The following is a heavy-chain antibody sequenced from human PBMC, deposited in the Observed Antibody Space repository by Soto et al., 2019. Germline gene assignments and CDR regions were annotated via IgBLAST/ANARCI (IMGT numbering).Heavy chain of an antibody. D-gene: IGHD2-2*02. CDR1: GGSISSGGYY. Sequence: SETLSLTCTVSGGSISSGGYYWSWIRQHPGKGLEWIGYIYYSGSTYYNPSLKSRVTISVDTSKNQFSLKLSSVTAADTAVYYCARSAGYCSSTSCYTNYYYGMDVWGKGTTVTVS. CDR2: IYYSGST. V-gene: IGHV4-31*03. J-gene: IGHJ6*04. CDR3: ARSAGYCSSTSCYTNYYYGMDV.